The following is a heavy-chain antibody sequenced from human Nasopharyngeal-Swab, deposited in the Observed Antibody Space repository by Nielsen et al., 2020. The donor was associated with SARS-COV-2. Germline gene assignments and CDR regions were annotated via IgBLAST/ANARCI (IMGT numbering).Heavy chain of an antibody. CDR2: IWYDGSNK. D-gene: IGHD6-13*01. J-gene: IGHJ6*02. CDR1: GFTFSSYG. Sequence: GESLQISWAASGFTFSSYGMHWVRQAPGKGLEWVAVIWYDGSNKYYADSVKGRFTISRDKSKNTLYLQMNSLRAEDTAVYYCARDRGGSWYDHYYYYGMDVWGQGTTVTVSS. V-gene: IGHV3-33*01. CDR3: ARDRGGSWYDHYYYYGMDV.